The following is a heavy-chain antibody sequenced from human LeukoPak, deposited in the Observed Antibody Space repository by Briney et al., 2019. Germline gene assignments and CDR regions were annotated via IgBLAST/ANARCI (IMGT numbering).Heavy chain of an antibody. Sequence: RASVKVSCKAPGYTFTSYGISWVRQAPGQGLEWMGWISAYNGNTNYAQKLQGRVTMTTDTSTSTAYMELRSLRSDDTAVYYCARGRWVRDYYYGMDVWGQGTTVTVSS. D-gene: IGHD3-3*01. CDR3: ARGRWVRDYYYGMDV. V-gene: IGHV1-18*01. CDR2: ISAYNGNT. CDR1: GYTFTSYG. J-gene: IGHJ6*02.